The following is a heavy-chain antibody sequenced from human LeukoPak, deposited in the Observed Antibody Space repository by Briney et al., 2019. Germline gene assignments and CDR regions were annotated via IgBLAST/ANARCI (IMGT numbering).Heavy chain of an antibody. CDR1: GGALSSTTYY. V-gene: IGHV4-39*07. CDR3: ARVAPSTMVVTNFFDY. CDR2: IFYSGTT. Sequence: AGTLSLTCSVSGGALSSTTYYWGWIRQPPGKGREWSGCIFYSGTTFYNPSRKSRVTISLDTSKNQFSLKLTSVTAGDMAVHYCARVAPSTMVVTNFFDYWAQGNLVTVSS. J-gene: IGHJ4*02. D-gene: IGHD3-10*01.